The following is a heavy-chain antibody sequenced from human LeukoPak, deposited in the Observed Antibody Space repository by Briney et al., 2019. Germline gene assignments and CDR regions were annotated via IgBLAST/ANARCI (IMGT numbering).Heavy chain of an antibody. CDR3: ARGGIPVTGIDEVDY. V-gene: IGHV3-13*01. CDR2: IGIGGDT. J-gene: IGHJ4*02. Sequence: GGSLRLSCAASGFTFSSYDIHWVRQATGKGLEWVSAIGIGGDTYYPGSVKGRFTVSRENAKNSLYLQMNSLRAGDTAVYYCARGGIPVTGIDEVDYWGQGTLVTVSS. CDR1: GFTFSSYD. D-gene: IGHD2-21*02.